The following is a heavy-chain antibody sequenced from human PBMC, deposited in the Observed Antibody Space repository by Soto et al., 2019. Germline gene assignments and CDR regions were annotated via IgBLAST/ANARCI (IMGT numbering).Heavy chain of an antibody. CDR1: GYAFTTYG. D-gene: IGHD1-1*01. J-gene: IGHJ4*02. V-gene: IGHV1-18*01. CDR2: ISAHSGNT. Sequence: QVHLVQSGAEVKKPGASAKVSCKGSGYAFTTYGITWVRQAPGQGLEWMGWISAHSGNTNYAQKLQGRVTVTRDTSTSTAYMELRSLRSDDTAVYYCARGRYGDYWGQGALVTVSS. CDR3: ARGRYGDY.